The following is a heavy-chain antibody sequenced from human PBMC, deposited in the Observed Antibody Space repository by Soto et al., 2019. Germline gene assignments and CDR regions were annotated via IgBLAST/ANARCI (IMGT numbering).Heavy chain of an antibody. Sequence: SETLSLTCTVSGGSISSYYWSWIRQPPGKGLEWIGYIYYSGSTNYNPSLKSRVTISVDTSKNQFSLKLSSVTAADTAVYYCARHSGYDFHFDYWGQGTLVTVSS. J-gene: IGHJ4*02. CDR3: ARHSGYDFHFDY. V-gene: IGHV4-59*01. D-gene: IGHD5-12*01. CDR1: GGSISSYY. CDR2: IYYSGST.